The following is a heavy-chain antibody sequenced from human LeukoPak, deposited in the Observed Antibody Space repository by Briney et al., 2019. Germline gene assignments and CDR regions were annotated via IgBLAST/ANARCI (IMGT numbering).Heavy chain of an antibody. CDR3: ARRTYYYGSGSYYSPVYYYYYMDV. CDR2: INHSGST. CDR1: GGSFSGYY. D-gene: IGHD3-10*01. V-gene: IGHV4-34*01. J-gene: IGHJ6*03. Sequence: SETLSLTCAVYGGSFSGYYWSWICQPPGKGLEWIGEINHSGSTNYNPSLKSRVTISVDTSKNQFSLKLSSVTAADTAVYYCARRTYYYGSGSYYSPVYYYYYMDVWGKGTTVTVSS.